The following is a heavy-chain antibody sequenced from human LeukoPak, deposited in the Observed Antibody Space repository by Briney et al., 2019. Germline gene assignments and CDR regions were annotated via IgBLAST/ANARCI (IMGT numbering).Heavy chain of an antibody. V-gene: IGHV4-39*07. Sequence: SETLSLTCTVSGGSISSSSYYWGWIRQPPGKGLEWIGSIYYSGSTYYNPSLKSRVTISVDTSKNQFSLKLSSVTAADTAVYYCARGNYGSGGYYFDYWGQGTLVTVSS. CDR2: IYYSGST. CDR3: ARGNYGSGGYYFDY. CDR1: GGSISSSSYY. D-gene: IGHD3-10*01. J-gene: IGHJ4*02.